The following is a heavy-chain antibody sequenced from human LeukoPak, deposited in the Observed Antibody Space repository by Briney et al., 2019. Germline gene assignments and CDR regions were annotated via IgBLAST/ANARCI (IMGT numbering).Heavy chain of an antibody. CDR1: GYTFTSYD. D-gene: IGHD3-10*01. CDR3: ARGVAMVRGVYDY. J-gene: IGHJ4*02. V-gene: IGHV1-8*03. Sequence: ASVKVSFKASGYTFTSYDINWVRQATGQGLEWMGWMNPNSGNTGYAQKFQGRVTITRNTSISTAYMELSSLRSEDTAVYYCARGVAMVRGVYDYWGQGTLVTVSS. CDR2: MNPNSGNT.